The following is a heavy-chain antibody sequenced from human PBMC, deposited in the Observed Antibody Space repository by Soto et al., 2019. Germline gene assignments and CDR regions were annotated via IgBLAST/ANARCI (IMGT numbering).Heavy chain of an antibody. D-gene: IGHD1-1*01. CDR1: GGTFNSYA. J-gene: IGHJ6*02. V-gene: IGHV1-69*06. Sequence: QVQLVQSGAEVKKPGSTVKVSCKASGGTFNSYAFSCERQAPGQGLEWVGGIIPMFGTVNYAQKFQGRVTITADKSTSTAYMELSSLRSDDTAVYYCARVPGTNYYYGMDVWGQGTPVTVFS. CDR3: ARVPGTNYYYGMDV. CDR2: IIPMFGTV.